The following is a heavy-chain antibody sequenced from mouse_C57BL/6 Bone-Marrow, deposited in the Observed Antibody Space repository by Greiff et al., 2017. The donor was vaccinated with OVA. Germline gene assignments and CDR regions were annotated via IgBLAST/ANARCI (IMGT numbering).Heavy chain of an antibody. J-gene: IGHJ4*01. Sequence: VQLKESGPGLVKPSQTVFLTCTVTGISITTGNYRWSWIRQFPGNKLEWIGYIYYSGTITYNPSLTSRTTITRDTPKNQFFLEMNSLTAEDTATYYCARDRYYGRYYAMDYWGQGTSVTVSS. CDR3: ARDRYYGRYYAMDY. CDR2: IYYSGTI. D-gene: IGHD1-1*01. V-gene: IGHV3-5*01. CDR1: GISITTGNYR.